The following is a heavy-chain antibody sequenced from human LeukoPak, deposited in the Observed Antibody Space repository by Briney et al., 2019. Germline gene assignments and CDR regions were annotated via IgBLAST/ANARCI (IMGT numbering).Heavy chain of an antibody. CDR2: IYYSGSS. V-gene: IGHV4-39*01. CDR3: ARLRVEMATRYFGS. J-gene: IGHJ4*02. Sequence: SETLSLTCSVSGGSISSGTHYWGWIRQPPGKGLEWIGSIYYSGSSYYNPSLKSRVPLSADTSKNQFSLKLSSVTAADAAVYYCARLRVEMATRYFGSWGQGTL. CDR1: GGSISSGTHY. D-gene: IGHD5-24*01.